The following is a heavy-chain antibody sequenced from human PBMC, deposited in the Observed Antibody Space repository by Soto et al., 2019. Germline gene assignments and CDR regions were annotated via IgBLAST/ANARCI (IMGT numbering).Heavy chain of an antibody. CDR3: AKSTTVTMLYYYYYMDV. CDR1: GFTFSDYY. Sequence: GGSLRLSCAASGFTFSDYYMSWIRQAPGKGLEWVSVIYSGGSTYYADSVKGRFTISRDNSKNTLYLQMNSLRAEDTAVYYCAKSTTVTMLYYYYYMDVWGKGTTVTVSS. D-gene: IGHD4-17*01. CDR2: IYSGGST. J-gene: IGHJ6*03. V-gene: IGHV3-66*01.